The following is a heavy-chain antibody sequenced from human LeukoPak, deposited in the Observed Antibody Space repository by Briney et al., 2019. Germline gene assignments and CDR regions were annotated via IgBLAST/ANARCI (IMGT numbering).Heavy chain of an antibody. J-gene: IGHJ4*02. D-gene: IGHD3-22*01. CDR1: GFTFRSYW. Sequence: GGSLRLSYAASGFTFRSYWMTWVRQSPGKGLEWVANIKQDGSETYHVDSVKGRFTISRDNAKDSLYLEMNSLRAEDTAVYYCVRDYYYDSSWWSFWGQGTLVTVSS. CDR3: VRDYYYDSSWWSF. CDR2: IKQDGSET. V-gene: IGHV3-7*01.